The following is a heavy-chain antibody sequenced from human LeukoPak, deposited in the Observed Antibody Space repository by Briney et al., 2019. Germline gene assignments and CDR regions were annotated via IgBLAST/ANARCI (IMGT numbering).Heavy chain of an antibody. J-gene: IGHJ4*02. CDR2: IYNSGST. CDR3: VRDRELGY. CDR1: GGSVSSGSYY. D-gene: IGHD1-26*01. Sequence: SETLSLTCTVSGGSVSSGSYYWSWVRQPPGKALEWIGYIYNSGSTYYNPSLKSRVTISVDMSKNQFSLRLTSVTAADAAVYYCVRDRELGYWGQGTLVTVSS. V-gene: IGHV4-61*01.